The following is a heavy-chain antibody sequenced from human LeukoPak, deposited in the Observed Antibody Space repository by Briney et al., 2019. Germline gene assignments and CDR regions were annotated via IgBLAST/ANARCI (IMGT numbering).Heavy chain of an antibody. CDR1: GFTFSSYA. Sequence: GGSLRLSCAASGFTFSSYAMSWVRQAPGKGLGWVSAISGSGGSTYYADSVKGRFTISRDNSKNTLYLQMNSLRDEDTAVYYCAKSGSYRFDYWGQGTLVTVSS. CDR2: ISGSGGST. CDR3: AKSGSYRFDY. V-gene: IGHV3-23*01. J-gene: IGHJ4*02. D-gene: IGHD1-26*01.